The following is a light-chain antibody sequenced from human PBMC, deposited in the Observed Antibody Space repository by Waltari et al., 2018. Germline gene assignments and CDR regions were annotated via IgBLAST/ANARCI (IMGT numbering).Light chain of an antibody. V-gene: IGLV2-14*01. CDR2: DVI. J-gene: IGLJ2*01. CDR3: ASYTSSIITPLV. CDR1: SSDVGRYDY. Sequence: QSALTQPASVSGSPGQSITISCTGTSSDVGRYDYVSWYQQHPGKAHKLMIYDVIKRPSGVSNLFSVSKSGNTSSLTISGLQAEDESDYYCASYTSSIITPLVFGGGTKLTVL.